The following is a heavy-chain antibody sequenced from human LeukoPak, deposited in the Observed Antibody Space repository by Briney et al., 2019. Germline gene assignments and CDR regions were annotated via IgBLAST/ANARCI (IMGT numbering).Heavy chain of an antibody. CDR2: IGGGGVNT. V-gene: IGHV3-23*01. J-gene: IGHJ3*01. CDR3: AKDPNGDYVGAFDF. D-gene: IGHD4-17*01. CDR1: GFTFSNYA. Sequence: GGSLRLSCAASGFTFSNYAMIWVRQAPGKGLEWVSAIGGGGVNTHYSEPVKGRFTISRDNSKNTLFLQMNSLRADDTAVYYCAKDPNGDYVGAFDFWGQGTMVSVS.